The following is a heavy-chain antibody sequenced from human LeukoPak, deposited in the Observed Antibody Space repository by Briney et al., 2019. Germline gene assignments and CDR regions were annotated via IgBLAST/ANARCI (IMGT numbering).Heavy chain of an antibody. V-gene: IGHV4-59*01. Sequence: SETLSLTCTVSGGSISSYYWSWIRQPPGKGLEWIGYIYYSGSTNYNPSLKSRVTISVDTSKNQFSLKLSSVTAADTAVYYCARGDYYGSGSDHYYLDYWGQGTLVTVSS. CDR2: IYYSGST. J-gene: IGHJ4*02. CDR3: ARGDYYGSGSDHYYLDY. D-gene: IGHD3-10*01. CDR1: GGSISSYY.